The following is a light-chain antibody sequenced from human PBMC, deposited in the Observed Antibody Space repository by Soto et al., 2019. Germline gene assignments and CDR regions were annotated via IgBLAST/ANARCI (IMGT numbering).Light chain of an antibody. CDR2: DAS. J-gene: IGKJ4*01. V-gene: IGKV3-11*01. CDR1: QSVSSY. Sequence: EIVLTLSPATLSLSPGERATLSCRASQSVSSYLVWYQQKPGQAPRPLIYDASSRATGIPARFSGSGSGTDFTLTISSLEPEDFAVYYCQQRSNWPPHFGGGTKGDI. CDR3: QQRSNWPPH.